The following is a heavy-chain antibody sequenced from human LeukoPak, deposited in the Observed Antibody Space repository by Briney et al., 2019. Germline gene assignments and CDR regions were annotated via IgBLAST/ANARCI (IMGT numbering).Heavy chain of an antibody. D-gene: IGHD3-10*01. CDR1: GYTFTDYY. J-gene: IGHJ4*02. Sequence: GASVKVSCKASGYTFTDYYIHWVRQAPGQGLEWMGRINPNSGGTNYAQKFQGRVTMTRDTSISTAYMELSRLRSDDTAVYYCARDLGTRLLWFGEDYFDYWGQGTLVTVSS. CDR3: ARDLGTRLLWFGEDYFDY. V-gene: IGHV1-2*06. CDR2: INPNSGGT.